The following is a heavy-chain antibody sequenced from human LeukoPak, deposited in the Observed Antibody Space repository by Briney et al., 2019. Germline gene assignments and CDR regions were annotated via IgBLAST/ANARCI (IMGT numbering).Heavy chain of an antibody. CDR1: GYGLNAYY. J-gene: IGHJ4*02. D-gene: IGHD4-17*01. CDR3: AREAYGDLLSYFVY. CDR2: INPSSGGT. V-gene: IGHV1-2*02. Sequence: ASVKVSCKASGYGLNAYYMHWVRQAPGQGLEWMGWINPSSGGTKYAQKFQGRVTMARDTSISTTYMELSRLTSDDTAVYYCAREAYGDLLSYFVYWGQGTLVTVSS.